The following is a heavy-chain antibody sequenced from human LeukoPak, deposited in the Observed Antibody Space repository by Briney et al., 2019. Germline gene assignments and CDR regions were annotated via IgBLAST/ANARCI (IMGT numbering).Heavy chain of an antibody. J-gene: IGHJ4*02. Sequence: GESLKISCKGSGYSFITYSIGWVRQIPGKGLEWMVIIHPGNSDTRYSPSFQGQVTISADKSISTAYRQWSSLKASDTAMYYCARGESGGSWFYWGQGTLVTVSS. CDR1: GYSFITYS. V-gene: IGHV5-51*01. CDR3: ARGESGGSWFY. D-gene: IGHD6-13*01. CDR2: IHPGNSDT.